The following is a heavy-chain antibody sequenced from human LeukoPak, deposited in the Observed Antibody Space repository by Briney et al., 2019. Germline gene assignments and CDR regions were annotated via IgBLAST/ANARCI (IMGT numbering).Heavy chain of an antibody. CDR1: GYTFTGYY. CDR2: INPNSGGT. CDR3: ARAYSGSYLFLPILIY. J-gene: IGHJ4*02. D-gene: IGHD1-26*01. Sequence: AASVKVSCKASGYTFTGYYMHWVRQAPGQGLEWMGWINPNSGGTNYAQKFQGRVTMTRDTSISTAYMELSRLRSDDTAVYYCARAYSGSYLFLPILIYWGQGTLVTVSS. V-gene: IGHV1-2*02.